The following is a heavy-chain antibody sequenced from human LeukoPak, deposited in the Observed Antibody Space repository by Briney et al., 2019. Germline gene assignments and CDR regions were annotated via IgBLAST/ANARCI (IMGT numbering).Heavy chain of an antibody. CDR3: ARPKFYYDSSGYDYFDY. Sequence: GASVKVSCKASGYTFTGYYMHWVRQAPGQGLEWMGSINPNSGGTNYAQKFQGRVTMTRDSSISTAYMELSRLTSDDTAVYYCARPKFYYDSSGYDYFDYWGQGTLVTVSS. D-gene: IGHD3-22*01. J-gene: IGHJ4*02. CDR2: INPNSGGT. V-gene: IGHV1-2*02. CDR1: GYTFTGYY.